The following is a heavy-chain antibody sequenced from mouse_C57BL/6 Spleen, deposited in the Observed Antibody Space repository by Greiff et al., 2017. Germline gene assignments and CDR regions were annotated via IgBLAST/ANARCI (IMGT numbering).Heavy chain of an antibody. Sequence: VQLQQSGAELVKPGASVKLSCKASGYTFTEYTIHWVKQRTGQGLEWIGWFYPGSGSIKYNEKFKDKATLTADKSSSTVYMELSRLTSEDSAVYFCASFEGIYYDYDWYFGVWGTGTTVTVSS. CDR1: GYTFTEYT. D-gene: IGHD2-4*01. CDR2: FYPGSGSI. CDR3: ASFEGIYYDYDWYFGV. V-gene: IGHV1-62-2*01. J-gene: IGHJ1*03.